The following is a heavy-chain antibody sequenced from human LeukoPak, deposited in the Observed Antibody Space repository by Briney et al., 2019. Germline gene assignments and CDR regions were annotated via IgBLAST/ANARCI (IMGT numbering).Heavy chain of an antibody. V-gene: IGHV4-39*01. CDR1: GDSIKSSPYY. Sequence: PSETLSLTCSVSGDSIKSSPYYWGWIRQPPGKGPEWIGSIYYSGSTFYNPSLRSRVTISVDTSKNQFSLKLTSVTAADSAMHYCALLPDDYSGNSKLNWFDPWGQGTLVTVSS. CDR3: ALLPDDYSGNSKLNWFDP. J-gene: IGHJ5*02. CDR2: IYYSGST. D-gene: IGHD4-23*01.